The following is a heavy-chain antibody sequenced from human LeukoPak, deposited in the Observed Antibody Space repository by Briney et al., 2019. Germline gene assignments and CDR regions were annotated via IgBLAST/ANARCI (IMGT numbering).Heavy chain of an antibody. J-gene: IGHJ6*03. CDR2: IYYSGST. CDR1: GGSISSSSYY. V-gene: IGHV4-39*01. CDR3: TRVFGESYYYYYYYMDV. Sequence: KPSETLSLTCTVSGGSISSSSYYWGWIRQPPGKGLEWIGSIYYSGSTYYNPSLKSRVTISVDTSKNQFSLKLSSVTAADTAVYYCTRVFGESYYYYYYYMDVWGKGTTVTVSS. D-gene: IGHD3-10*01.